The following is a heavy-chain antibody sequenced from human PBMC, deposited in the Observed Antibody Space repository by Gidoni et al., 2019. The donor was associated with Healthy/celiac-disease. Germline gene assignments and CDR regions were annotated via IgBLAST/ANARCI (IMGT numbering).Heavy chain of an antibody. CDR2: IYYSGST. V-gene: IGHV4-39*01. CDR1: GGSISSSSYY. CDR3: ATVSRLPIDI. D-gene: IGHD2-2*01. Sequence: QLQLQESGPGLVKPSETLSLTCTVSGGSISSSSYYWGWIRQPPGQGLEWIGSIYYSGSTYYNPSLKSRVTISVDTSKNHFSLKLSSVTAADTAVYYCATVSRLPIDIWGQGTMVTVSS. J-gene: IGHJ3*02.